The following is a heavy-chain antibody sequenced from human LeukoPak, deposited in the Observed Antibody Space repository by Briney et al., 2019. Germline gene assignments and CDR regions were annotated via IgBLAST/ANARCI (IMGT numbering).Heavy chain of an antibody. CDR1: GYSISSGYY. V-gene: IGHV4-38-2*01. D-gene: IGHD6-13*01. CDR2: ISHSGST. J-gene: IGHJ4*02. Sequence: PSETLSLTCAVSGYSISSGYYWGWIRQPPGKGLDGIGSISHSGSTYYNTSLKSRVTISVDTSKNQSSLKLSSVTAADTAVYYCASALITAASIGGDYWGQGTLVTVSS. CDR3: ASALITAASIGGDY.